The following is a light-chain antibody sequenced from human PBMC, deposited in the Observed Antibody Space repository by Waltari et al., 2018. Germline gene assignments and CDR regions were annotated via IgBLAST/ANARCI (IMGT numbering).Light chain of an antibody. V-gene: IGLV2-14*03. CDR3: SSYTGSIFVV. CDR2: DVS. CDR1: SSDVGGFDF. J-gene: IGLJ2*01. Sequence: QSALTQPASVSGSPGQSITISCTGTSSDVGGFDFVSWYQQHPDKAPKLLIFDVSNRPSGLSNRFSASKSGNTASLTISGLQAEDEADYYCSSYTGSIFVVFGGGTKLTVL.